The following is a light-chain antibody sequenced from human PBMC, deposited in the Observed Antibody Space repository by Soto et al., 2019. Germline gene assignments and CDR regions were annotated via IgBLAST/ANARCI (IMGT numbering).Light chain of an antibody. CDR1: RGISSY. J-gene: IGKJ1*01. Sequence: DIQLTQSPSFLSASVGDRVTITCRASRGISSYLAWYQQKPGKAPKLLIYAASTLHTGVPSRFSGSGSGTEFTLTISSLQPEDFATYYCQQYDSYSWTFGQGTKVEVK. CDR3: QQYDSYSWT. CDR2: AAS. V-gene: IGKV1-9*01.